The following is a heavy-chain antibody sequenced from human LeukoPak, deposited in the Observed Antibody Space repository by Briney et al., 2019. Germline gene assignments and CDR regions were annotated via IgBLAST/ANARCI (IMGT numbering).Heavy chain of an antibody. J-gene: IGHJ6*03. V-gene: IGHV3-48*01. CDR1: GFTFSSYG. CDR2: ISSSSSTI. D-gene: IGHD1-26*01. CDR3: ARDLGAPILGYYYYMDV. Sequence: PAGSLRLSCAASGFTFSSYGMTWVRQAPGKGLEWVSYISSSSSTIYYADSVKGRFTISRDNAKNSLYLQMNSLRAEDTAVYYCARDLGAPILGYYYYMDVWGKGTTVTVSS.